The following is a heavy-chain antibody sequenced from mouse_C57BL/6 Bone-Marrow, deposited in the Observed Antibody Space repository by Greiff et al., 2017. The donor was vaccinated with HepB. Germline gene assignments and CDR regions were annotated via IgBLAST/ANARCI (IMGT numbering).Heavy chain of an antibody. J-gene: IGHJ1*03. Sequence: VQLQQSGPELVKPGASVKISCKASGYTFTDYYMNWVKQSHGKSLEWIGDINPNNGGTSYNQKCKGKATLTVDKSSSSAYMELRSLTSEDSAVYYCARNYGSSYKWYFDVWGTGTTVTVSS. V-gene: IGHV1-26*01. CDR2: INPNNGGT. CDR1: GYTFTDYY. CDR3: ARNYGSSYKWYFDV. D-gene: IGHD1-1*01.